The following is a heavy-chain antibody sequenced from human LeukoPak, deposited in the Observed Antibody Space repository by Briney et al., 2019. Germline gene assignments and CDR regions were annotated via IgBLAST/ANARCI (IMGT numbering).Heavy chain of an antibody. CDR1: GYTFTSYG. V-gene: IGHV1-18*01. J-gene: IGHJ6*02. CDR3: ARLGSSWYRNYGMDV. D-gene: IGHD6-13*01. CDR2: ISAYNGNT. Sequence: ASVKVSCKASGYTFTSYGISWVRQAPGQGLEWMGWISAYNGNTNYAQKLQGRATMTTDTSTSTAYMELRSLRSDDTAVYYCARLGSSWYRNYGMDVWGQGTTVTVSS.